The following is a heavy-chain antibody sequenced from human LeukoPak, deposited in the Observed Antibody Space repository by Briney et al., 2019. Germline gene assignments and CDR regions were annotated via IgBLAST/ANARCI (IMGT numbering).Heavy chain of an antibody. D-gene: IGHD1-1*01. J-gene: IGHJ4*02. Sequence: SETLSLTCAVYGGSFSGYHWSWIRQPPGKGLEWIGEINHSGSTNYNPSLKSRVTISVDTSKNQFSLKVNSVSVADTAVYYCARGRGLTGTQGLLDSWGQGNMVTVSS. CDR1: GGSFSGYH. V-gene: IGHV4-34*01. CDR3: ARGRGLTGTQGLLDS. CDR2: INHSGST.